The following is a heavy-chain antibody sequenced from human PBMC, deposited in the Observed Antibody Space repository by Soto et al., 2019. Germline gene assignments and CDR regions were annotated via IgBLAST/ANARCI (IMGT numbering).Heavy chain of an antibody. D-gene: IGHD3-9*01. CDR2: IDPSDSYT. J-gene: IGHJ3*02. CDR1: GYSFTSYW. V-gene: IGHV5-10-1*01. Sequence: PGESLKISCKGSGYSFTSYWISWVRQMPGKGLEWMGRIDPSDSYTNYSPSFQGHVTISADKSISTAYLQWSSLKASDTAMYYCARRPVYYDILNGPYREDAFDIWGQGAMVTVSS. CDR3: ARRPVYYDILNGPYREDAFDI.